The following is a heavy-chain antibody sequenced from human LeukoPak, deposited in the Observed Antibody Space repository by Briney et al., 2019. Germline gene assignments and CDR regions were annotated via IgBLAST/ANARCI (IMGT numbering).Heavy chain of an antibody. Sequence: PSETLSLTCAVYSGSFSAYYWSWIRQPPGKGLEWIGEINHSGSTNYNPSLKNRVTISVDTTKNQFSLKVNSVTAADTAVYYCAELGITMIGGVWGKGTTVTISS. D-gene: IGHD3-10*02. CDR2: INHSGST. CDR3: AELGITMIGGV. CDR1: SGSFSAYY. J-gene: IGHJ6*04. V-gene: IGHV4-34*01.